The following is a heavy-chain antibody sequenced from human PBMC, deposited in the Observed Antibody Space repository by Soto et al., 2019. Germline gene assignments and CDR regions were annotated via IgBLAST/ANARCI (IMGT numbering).Heavy chain of an antibody. J-gene: IGHJ6*03. CDR2: INDSGNI. CDR1: GGSFSGYQ. Sequence: QVQLQQWGAGLLKPSETLSLTCAVYGGSFSGYQWTWIRQTPEKGLEWIGEINDSGNINYNLSLKSRVSILVDTAKKHISPGLSPVAGADTAVDYFARGLILWFGELSRLGGYYCYVDVGGEGTTVTVSS. V-gene: IGHV4-34*02. D-gene: IGHD3-10*01. CDR3: ARGLILWFGELSRLGGYYCYVDV.